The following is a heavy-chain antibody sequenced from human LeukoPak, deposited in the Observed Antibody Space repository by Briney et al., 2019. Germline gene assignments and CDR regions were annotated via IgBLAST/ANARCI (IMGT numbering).Heavy chain of an antibody. CDR3: ARDSSGYLPFDY. Sequence: TGGSLRLSCAASGFTFSDYYMSWIRQVPGKGLEWVSYISSSGSTIYYADSVKGRFTISRDNAKNSLYLQMNSLRAEDTAVYYCARDSSGYLPFDYWGQGTLVTVSS. CDR2: ISSSGSTI. CDR1: GFTFSDYY. J-gene: IGHJ4*02. D-gene: IGHD3-22*01. V-gene: IGHV3-11*01.